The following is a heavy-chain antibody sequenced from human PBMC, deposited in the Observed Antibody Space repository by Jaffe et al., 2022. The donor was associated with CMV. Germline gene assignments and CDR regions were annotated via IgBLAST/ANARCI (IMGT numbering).Heavy chain of an antibody. Sequence: QVQLVQSGAEVKKPGASVKVSCKASGYTFTSYYMHWVRQAPGQGLEWMGIINPSGGSTSYAQKFQGRVTMTRDTSTSTVYMELSSLRSEDTAVYYCARENLVYCSSTSCQHGWFDPWGQGTLVTVSS. CDR2: INPSGGST. CDR1: GYTFTSYY. V-gene: IGHV1-46*01. CDR3: ARENLVYCSSTSCQHGWFDP. D-gene: IGHD2-2*01. J-gene: IGHJ5*02.